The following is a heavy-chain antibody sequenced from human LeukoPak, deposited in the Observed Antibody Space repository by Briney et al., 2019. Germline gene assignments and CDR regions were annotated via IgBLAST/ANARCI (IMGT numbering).Heavy chain of an antibody. CDR2: IYYSGST. CDR3: ARDRGNYYGRGWFDP. D-gene: IGHD3-10*01. CDR1: GGSISSSSYY. Sequence: TSETLSLTCTVSGGSISSSSYYWGWIRQPPGKGLEWIGSIYYSGSTYYNPSLKSRVTISVDTSKNQFSLKLSSVTAADTAVYYCARDRGNYYGRGWFDPWGQGTLVTVSS. J-gene: IGHJ5*02. V-gene: IGHV4-39*07.